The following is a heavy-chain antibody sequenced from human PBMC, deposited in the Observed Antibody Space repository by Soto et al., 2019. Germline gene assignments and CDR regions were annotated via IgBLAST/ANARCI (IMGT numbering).Heavy chain of an antibody. Sequence: QVQLVQSGAEVKKPGSSVKVSCKASGGTFSSYTISWVRQAPGQGLEWMGRIIPILGIANYAQKFQGRVTITAEKSTSTAYMELSSLRSEDTAVYSCARLRDSDGMDVWGQGTTVTVSS. CDR2: IIPILGIA. V-gene: IGHV1-69*02. J-gene: IGHJ6*02. CDR1: GGTFSSYT. CDR3: ARLRDSDGMDV. D-gene: IGHD1-26*01.